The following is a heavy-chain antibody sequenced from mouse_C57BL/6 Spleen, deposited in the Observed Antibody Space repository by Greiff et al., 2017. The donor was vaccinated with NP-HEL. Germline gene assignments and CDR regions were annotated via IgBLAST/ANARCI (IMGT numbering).Heavy chain of an antibody. CDR1: GYAFSSSW. CDR2: IYPGDGDT. CDR3: ARNLDGSSYEFAY. V-gene: IGHV1-82*01. J-gene: IGHJ3*01. D-gene: IGHD1-1*01. Sequence: VKLMESGPELVKPGASVKISCKASGYAFSSSWMNWVKQRPGKGLEWIGRIYPGDGDTNYNGKFKGKATLTADKSSSTAYMQLSSLTSEDSAVYFCARNLDGSSYEFAYWGQGTLVTVSA.